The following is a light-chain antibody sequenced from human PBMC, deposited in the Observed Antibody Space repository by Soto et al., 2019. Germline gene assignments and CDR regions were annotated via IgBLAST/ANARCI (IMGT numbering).Light chain of an antibody. V-gene: IGKV3-20*01. Sequence: EIVLTQSPGTLSLSPGERATLSCRASQSVSNNYLAWYQQKPGQAPRLLIYGVSSRATGIPDRFSGSGSGTDFTLTISRLEPEDFAVYYCQQFGGSLTFGQGTKLEIK. CDR2: GVS. CDR3: QQFGGSLT. CDR1: QSVSNNY. J-gene: IGKJ2*01.